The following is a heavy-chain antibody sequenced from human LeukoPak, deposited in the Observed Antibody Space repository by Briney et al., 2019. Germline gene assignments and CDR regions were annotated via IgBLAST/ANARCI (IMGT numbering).Heavy chain of an antibody. J-gene: IGHJ4*02. V-gene: IGHV5-51*01. CDR1: RYSFTSYW. D-gene: IGHD5-18*01. CDR3: ARHFGHWAYTAMATAVDY. Sequence: GESLKISCKGSRYSFTSYWIGWVRQMPGKGLEWMGIIYPGDSDTRYSPSFQGQVTISADKSISTAYLQWSSLKASDTAMYYCARHFGHWAYTAMATAVDYWGQGTLVTVSS. CDR2: IYPGDSDT.